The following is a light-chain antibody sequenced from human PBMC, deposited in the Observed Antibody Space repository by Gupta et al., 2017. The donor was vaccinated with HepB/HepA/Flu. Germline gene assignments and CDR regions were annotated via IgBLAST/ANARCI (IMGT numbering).Light chain of an antibody. J-gene: IGKJ1*01. CDR2: GVS. CDR1: QTIYSNY. Sequence: EIVLTQSPGTLSLSPGERATLSCRASQTIYSNYLAWYQQKPGQAPRLLIYGVSTRATGIPNRFSGSGSGTDFTLTISRLEPEDFAVYYCQHYSNSPLTFGLGTKAEIK. CDR3: QHYSNSPLT. V-gene: IGKV3-20*01.